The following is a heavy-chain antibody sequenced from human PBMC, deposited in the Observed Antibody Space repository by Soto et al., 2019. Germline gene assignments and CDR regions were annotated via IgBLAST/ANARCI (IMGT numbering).Heavy chain of an antibody. CDR3: ASFSSSWNFDY. CDR1: GFTFSSYW. CDR2: IKQDGSEK. Sequence: GGSLRLSCAASGFTFSSYWMSWVRQAPGKGLEWVANIKQDGSEKYYVDSVKGRFTISRDNAKNSLYLQMNSLRAEDTAVYYCASFSSSWNFDYWGQGTLVTVSS. D-gene: IGHD6-13*01. J-gene: IGHJ4*02. V-gene: IGHV3-7*01.